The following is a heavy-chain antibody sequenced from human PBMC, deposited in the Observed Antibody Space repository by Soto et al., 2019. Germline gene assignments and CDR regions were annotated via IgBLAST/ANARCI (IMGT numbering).Heavy chain of an antibody. CDR2: ISGNSVTI. CDR1: GFTFSSYS. Sequence: EVQLLESGGGVVQPGGSLRLSCAASGFTFSSYSMSWVRQAPGKGLEWVSIISGNSVTIGYADSAKGRFTISRDNSKNMLYLKMCSLRADDTAVYYCATCIGNPSYFAYWGQGTLVTVSS. CDR3: ATCIGNPSYFAY. V-gene: IGHV3-23*01. J-gene: IGHJ4*02. D-gene: IGHD1-1*01.